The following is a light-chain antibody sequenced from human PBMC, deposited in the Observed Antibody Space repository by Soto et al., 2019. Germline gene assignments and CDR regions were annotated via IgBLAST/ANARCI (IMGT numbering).Light chain of an antibody. J-gene: IGKJ2*01. CDR2: SAS. Sequence: DFQLTQSPSSLSASVGDRITITCRASQAISSYLAWFQQKPGEAPKSLIYSASRFQSGVPSRFSGSGSGTDFTLTIRSVQAEDFATYYCQQYNSYPYTFGQGTKLEIK. CDR1: QAISSY. V-gene: IGKV1-16*01. CDR3: QQYNSYPYT.